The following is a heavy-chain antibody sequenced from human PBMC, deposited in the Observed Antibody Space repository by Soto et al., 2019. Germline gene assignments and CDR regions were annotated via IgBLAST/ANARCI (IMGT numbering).Heavy chain of an antibody. CDR3: AKVRYSSPMGYYYGMDV. D-gene: IGHD6-19*01. V-gene: IGHV1-69*13. J-gene: IGHJ6*02. Sequence: SVEVSCKASRVAFSKFIVTWVRQAPGLGLEWVGGIIPIFGTANYAQKFQGRVTITADESTSTSYMEVNNLRSEDTAVYYCAKVRYSSPMGYYYGMDVWGQGTTVTVSS. CDR2: IIPIFGTA. CDR1: RVAFSKFI.